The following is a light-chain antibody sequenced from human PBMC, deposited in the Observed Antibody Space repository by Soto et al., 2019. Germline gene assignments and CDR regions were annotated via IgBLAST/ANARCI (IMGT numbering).Light chain of an antibody. Sequence: EIVLTQSPGTLSLSPGEGATLSCRASQSVRNDYLAWYQQKPGQAPRLLIYGSSSRATGIPDRFSGSGSGTDFTLTISRLEPEDFAVYYCQQYGTSSITFGPGTKVD. J-gene: IGKJ3*01. V-gene: IGKV3-20*01. CDR2: GSS. CDR3: QQYGTSSIT. CDR1: QSVRNDY.